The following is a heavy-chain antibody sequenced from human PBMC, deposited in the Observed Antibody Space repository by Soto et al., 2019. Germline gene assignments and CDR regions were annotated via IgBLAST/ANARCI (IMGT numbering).Heavy chain of an antibody. J-gene: IGHJ4*02. D-gene: IGHD3-22*01. CDR2: ISSSSSTI. CDR3: ARDDALDLYDSSGYYYFDY. Sequence: GGSLRLSCAASGFTFSSYSMNWVRQAPGKGLEWVSYISSSSSTIYYADSVKGRFTISRDNAKNSLYLQMNSLRAEDTAVYYCARDDALDLYDSSGYYYFDYWGQGTLVTVSS. V-gene: IGHV3-48*04. CDR1: GFTFSSYS.